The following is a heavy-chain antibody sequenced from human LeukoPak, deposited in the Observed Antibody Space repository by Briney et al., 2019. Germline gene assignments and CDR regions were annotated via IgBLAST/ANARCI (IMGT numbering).Heavy chain of an antibody. V-gene: IGHV4-59*08. CDR2: IYYSGST. D-gene: IGHD6-19*01. CDR1: GGSISSYY. J-gene: IGHJ5*02. CDR3: ARHPGAVAGTWWFDP. Sequence: SSETLSLTCTVSGGSISSYYWSWIRQPPGEGLEWIGYIYYSGSTNYNPSLKSRVTISVDTSKNQFSLKLSSVTAADTAVYYCARHPGAVAGTWWFDPWGQGTLVTVSS.